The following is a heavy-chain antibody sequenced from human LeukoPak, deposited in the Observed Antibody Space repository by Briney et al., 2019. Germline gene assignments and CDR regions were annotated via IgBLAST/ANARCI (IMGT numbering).Heavy chain of an antibody. V-gene: IGHV3-23*01. CDR3: AKGSIAAGKYYFDY. CDR2: ISGSGGS. D-gene: IGHD6-6*01. Sequence: GGSLRLSCAASGFNFSSFAMGWVRQAPGKGLEWISAISGSGGSYFADSVKGRVTISRDNSKNTVYLQMNSLRAEDTALYYCAKGSIAAGKYYFDYWGQGTLVTVSS. J-gene: IGHJ4*02. CDR1: GFNFSSFA.